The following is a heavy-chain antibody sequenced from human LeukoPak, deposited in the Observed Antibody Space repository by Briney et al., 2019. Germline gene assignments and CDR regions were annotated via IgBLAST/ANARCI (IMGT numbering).Heavy chain of an antibody. D-gene: IGHD6-13*01. CDR3: ARELGSSWSYYFDY. V-gene: IGHV4-39*07. Sequence: PSETLSLTCTVSGGSISSSSYYWGWIRQPPGKGLEWIGSIYYSGSTYYNPSLKSRVTISVDTSKNQFSLKLSSVTAADTAVYYCARELGSSWSYYFDYWGQGTLVTVSS. CDR2: IYYSGST. J-gene: IGHJ4*02. CDR1: GGSISSSSYY.